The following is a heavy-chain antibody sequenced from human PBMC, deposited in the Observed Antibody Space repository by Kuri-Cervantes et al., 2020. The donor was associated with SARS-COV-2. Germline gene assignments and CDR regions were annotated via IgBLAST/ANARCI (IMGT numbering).Heavy chain of an antibody. V-gene: IGHV1-18*04. CDR2: ISTYNGDT. CDR3: ARLNLESGDTKFDP. CDR1: GYTFSSHA. Sequence: ASVKVSCNASGYTFSSHAISWVRQAPGQGLEWIGWISTYNGDTQYAQKFQGRVIMTTDTSTTTVFMDLWDLTFDDTAVYYCARLNLESGDTKFDPWGQGIPVTVSS. J-gene: IGHJ5*02. D-gene: IGHD1-1*01.